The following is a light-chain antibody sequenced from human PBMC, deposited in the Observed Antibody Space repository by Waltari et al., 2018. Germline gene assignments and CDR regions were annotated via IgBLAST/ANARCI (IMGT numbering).Light chain of an antibody. CDR2: QDN. V-gene: IGLV3-1*01. CDR3: QAWDSSTVI. CDR1: TLGDKY. J-gene: IGLJ2*01. Sequence: SYELTQPPSVSMSPGQTASITCSGDTLGDKYVCWYQKKPGQPPVLGIYQDNKRPSGIPARFSGSNSGNTATLTISGTQALDEADYYCQAWDSSTVIFGGGTKLTVL.